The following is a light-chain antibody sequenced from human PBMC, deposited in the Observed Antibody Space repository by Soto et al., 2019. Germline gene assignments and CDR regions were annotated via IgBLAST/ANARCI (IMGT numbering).Light chain of an antibody. J-gene: IGKJ4*01. CDR2: GVS. CDR1: QTVSRF. V-gene: IGKV3-11*01. CDR3: QQRFTWPLT. Sequence: ETVLTQSPATLSLSPGEGATLSYRASQTVSRFFAWYQQKPGQAPRLLIYGVSNRATGVPARFSGSGSGTDFTLSISSLEPEDSGVYYCQQRFTWPLTFGGGTKVEIK.